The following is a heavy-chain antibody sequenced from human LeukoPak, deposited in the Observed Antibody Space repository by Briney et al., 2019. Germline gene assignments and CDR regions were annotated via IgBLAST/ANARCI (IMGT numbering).Heavy chain of an antibody. Sequence: SETLSLTCAVYSGSFSGYYWSWIRQPAGKGLEWIGRIYTSGSTNYNPSLKSRVTISVDTSKSQFSLKLSSVTAADTAVYYCARGEYYYDSSGYYHYWGQGTLVTVSS. CDR2: IYTSGST. J-gene: IGHJ4*02. CDR3: ARGEYYYDSSGYYHY. CDR1: SGSFSGYY. D-gene: IGHD3-22*01. V-gene: IGHV4-59*10.